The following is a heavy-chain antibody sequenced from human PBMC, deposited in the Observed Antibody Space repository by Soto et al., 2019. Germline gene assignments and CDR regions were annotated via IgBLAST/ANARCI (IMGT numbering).Heavy chain of an antibody. D-gene: IGHD3-10*01. J-gene: IGHJ6*02. Sequence: ASVKVSFKASGGTFSSYAISWVRQAPGQGLEWMGGIIPIFGTANYAQKFQGRVTITADESTSTAYMELSSLRSEDTAVYYCARVEDGSGSYYPSDYYYYYGMDVWGQGTTVTVSS. CDR2: IIPIFGTA. CDR1: GGTFSSYA. V-gene: IGHV1-69*13. CDR3: ARVEDGSGSYYPSDYYYYYGMDV.